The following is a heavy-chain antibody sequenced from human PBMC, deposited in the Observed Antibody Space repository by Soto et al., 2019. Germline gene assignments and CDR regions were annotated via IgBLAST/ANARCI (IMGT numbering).Heavy chain of an antibody. V-gene: IGHV5-51*01. CDR3: ARHHGSPGSYFGLDV. CDR1: GYSFTSYW. D-gene: IGHD6-13*01. CDR2: IYPGDSDT. Sequence: ESLKISCKGSGYSFTSYWINWVRQMPWKGLEWMGIIYPGDSDTRYSPSFQGQVTISADKSIDTAYLQWRSLKASDTAVYYCARHHGSPGSYFGLDVWGQGTTVTVSS. J-gene: IGHJ6*02.